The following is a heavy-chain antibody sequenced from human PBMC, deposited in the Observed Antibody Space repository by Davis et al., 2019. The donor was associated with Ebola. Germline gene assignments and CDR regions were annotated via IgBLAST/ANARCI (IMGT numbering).Heavy chain of an antibody. V-gene: IGHV3-23*01. CDR3: ARVGYSGSYYYYYYMDV. D-gene: IGHD1-26*01. J-gene: IGHJ6*03. CDR1: GFTFRSYA. CDR2: ISGSGGSA. Sequence: GESPKTPCAASGFTFRSYAMSWVRQAPGKGLEWVSAISGSGGSAYYADSVKGRFTISRDNSKNTLYLQMNSLRAEETAVYYCARVGYSGSYYYYYYMDVWGKGTTVTVSS.